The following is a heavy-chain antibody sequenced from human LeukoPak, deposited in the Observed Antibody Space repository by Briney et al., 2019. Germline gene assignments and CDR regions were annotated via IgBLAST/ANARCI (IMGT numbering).Heavy chain of an antibody. V-gene: IGHV1-2*02. CDR3: ARPNSVGASVYFDY. Sequence: GASVKVSCKASGYTFTGYYMHWVRQAPGQGLEWMGWINPNSGGTKFAQRFQGRVTMTRDTSISTAYTELSKLSSDDTAVYYCARPNSVGASVYFDYWGQGTLVTVSS. D-gene: IGHD1-26*01. CDR1: GYTFTGYY. J-gene: IGHJ4*02. CDR2: INPNSGGT.